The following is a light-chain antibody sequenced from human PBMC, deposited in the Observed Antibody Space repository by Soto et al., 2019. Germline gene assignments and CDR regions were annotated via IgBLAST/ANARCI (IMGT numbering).Light chain of an antibody. J-gene: IGLJ2*01. CDR2: DVS. CDR3: NSYTSSSTPVV. Sequence: QSALTRPASVSGSPGESITISCTGTSSDVGGYNYVSWYQQHPGKAPKLMIYDVSNRPSGVSNRFSGSKSGNTASLTISGLQAEDEADYYCNSYTSSSTPVVFGGGTKVTVL. V-gene: IGLV2-14*01. CDR1: SSDVGGYNY.